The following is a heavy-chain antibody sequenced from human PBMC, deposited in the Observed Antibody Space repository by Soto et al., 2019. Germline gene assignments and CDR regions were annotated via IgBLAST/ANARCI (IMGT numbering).Heavy chain of an antibody. J-gene: IGHJ4*02. CDR1: GFTFSSYA. CDR2: ISGSGGST. V-gene: IGHV3-23*01. Sequence: GGSLRLSCAASGFTFSSYAMSWVRQAPGKGLEWVSAISGSGGSTYYADSVKGRFTISRDNSKNTLFLQMNSLRAEDTAVYYCAKDQVIRRYDILTGQEPYYFDYWGQGTLVTVSS. CDR3: AKDQVIRRYDILTGQEPYYFDY. D-gene: IGHD3-9*01.